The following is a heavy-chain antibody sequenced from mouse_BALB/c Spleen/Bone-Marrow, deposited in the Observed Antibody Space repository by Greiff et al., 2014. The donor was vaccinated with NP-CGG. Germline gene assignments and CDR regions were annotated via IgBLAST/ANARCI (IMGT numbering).Heavy chain of an antibody. Sequence: VQLQQSGAELVKPGASVKLSCTASGFNIKDTYMHWVKQRPEQGLEWIGRIDPANGNTKYDPKFQGKATITADTSSNTAYLQLXSLTSEDTAVYYCANYYYGSSLFAYWGQGTLVTVSA. CDR2: IDPANGNT. V-gene: IGHV14-3*02. CDR1: GFNIKDTY. D-gene: IGHD1-1*01. CDR3: ANYYYGSSLFAY. J-gene: IGHJ3*01.